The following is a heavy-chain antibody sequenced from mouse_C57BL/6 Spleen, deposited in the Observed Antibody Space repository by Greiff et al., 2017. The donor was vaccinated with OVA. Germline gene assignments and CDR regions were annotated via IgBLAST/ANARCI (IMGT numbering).Heavy chain of an antibody. V-gene: IGHV1-26*01. CDR1: GYTFTDYY. CDR3: ARWGVPPFAY. CDR2: INPNNGGT. Sequence: VQLQQSGPELVKPGASVKISCKASGYTFTDYYMNWVKQSHGKSLEWIGDINPNNGGTSYNQKFKGKATLTVDKSSSTAYMELRSLTSEDSAVYYCARWGVPPFAYWGQGTLVTVSA. J-gene: IGHJ3*01.